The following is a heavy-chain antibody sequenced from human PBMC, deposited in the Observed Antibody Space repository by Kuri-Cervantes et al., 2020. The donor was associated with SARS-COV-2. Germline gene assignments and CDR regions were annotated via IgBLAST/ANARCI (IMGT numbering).Heavy chain of an antibody. CDR2: ISGSGGST. J-gene: IGHJ6*02. V-gene: IGHV3-23*01. Sequence: GESLKISCAASGFTFSSYAMSWVRQAPGKGLEWVSAISGSGGSTYYADSVKGRFTISRDNSKNTLYLQMNSLRAEDTAVYYCASSGWDYYDSSGYYYYYGMDVWGQGTTVTVSS. D-gene: IGHD3-22*01. CDR3: ASSGWDYYDSSGYYYYYGMDV. CDR1: GFTFSSYA.